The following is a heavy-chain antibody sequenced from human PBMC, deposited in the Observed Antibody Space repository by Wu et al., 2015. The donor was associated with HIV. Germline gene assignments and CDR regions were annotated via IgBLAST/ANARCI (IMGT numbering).Heavy chain of an antibody. V-gene: IGHV1-69*13. CDR1: GGTFSSYA. J-gene: IGHJ5*02. D-gene: IGHD3-22*01. CDR3: ARRIDYYHSSGLSNYFDP. CDR2: IIPIFGTP. Sequence: QVQLVQSGAEVKKPGSSVKVSCKASGGTFSSYAISWVRQAPGQGLEWMGRIIPIFGTPNYAQKFQGRITITADESTSTAYLELSSLKSEDTAVYYCARRIDYYHSSGLSNYFDPWGQGTLVTVSS.